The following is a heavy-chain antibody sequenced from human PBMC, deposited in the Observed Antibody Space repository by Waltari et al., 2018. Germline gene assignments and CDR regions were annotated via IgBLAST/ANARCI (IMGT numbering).Heavy chain of an antibody. V-gene: IGHV3-74*01. CDR1: GFTFSNYW. J-gene: IGHJ4*02. D-gene: IGHD2-15*01. Sequence: EVQLVESGGGLVQPGGPLRLSCPASGFTFSNYWMHWVRQAPGKGLVWVSLINSDGSTTDYADSVKGRFTISRDNAKNTLYLQLNSLRREDTAIYYCARGSAAPGVPHWGQGTLVTVSS. CDR2: INSDGSTT. CDR3: ARGSAAPGVPH.